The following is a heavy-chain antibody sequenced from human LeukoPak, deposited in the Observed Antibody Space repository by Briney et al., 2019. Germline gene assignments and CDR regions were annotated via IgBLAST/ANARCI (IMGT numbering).Heavy chain of an antibody. CDR2: MNPNSGNT. Sequence: ASVKVSCKASGYTFTSYDINWVRQATGQGLEWMGWMNPNSGNTGYAQKFQGRVTITRNTSISTAYMELSSLRSEDTALYYCAKDPDSSWYRDWFDPWGQGTLVTVSS. CDR3: AKDPDSSWYRDWFDP. V-gene: IGHV1-8*03. D-gene: IGHD6-13*01. J-gene: IGHJ5*02. CDR1: GYTFTSYD.